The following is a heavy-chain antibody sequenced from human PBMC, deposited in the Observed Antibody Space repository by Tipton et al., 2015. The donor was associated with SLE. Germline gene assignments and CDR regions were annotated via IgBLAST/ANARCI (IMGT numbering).Heavy chain of an antibody. V-gene: IGHV4-59*01. Sequence: TLSLTCTVSGGSISSYYWSWIRQPPGKGLEWIGYIYYSGSTNYNPSLKSRVTISVDTSKNQFSLRLSSVTAADTAVCYCARVGKRVGSDYYYNYGMDVWGQGTTVTVSS. J-gene: IGHJ6*02. CDR2: IYYSGST. D-gene: IGHD5-24*01. CDR3: ARVGKRVGSDYYYNYGMDV. CDR1: GGSISSYY.